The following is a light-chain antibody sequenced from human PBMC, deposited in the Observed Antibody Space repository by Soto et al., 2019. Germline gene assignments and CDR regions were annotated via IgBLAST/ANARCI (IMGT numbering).Light chain of an antibody. Sequence: ESVLKQSPATLSFSPVERRTLSCRASQSVSRYLAWYQQKPGQAPRLLIYGASSRATGIPDRFSGSGSGTDFTLTISRLEPEDFAVYYCQQYGSSLTFGQGTRLEIK. J-gene: IGKJ5*01. CDR3: QQYGSSLT. CDR1: QSVSRY. CDR2: GAS. V-gene: IGKV3-20*01.